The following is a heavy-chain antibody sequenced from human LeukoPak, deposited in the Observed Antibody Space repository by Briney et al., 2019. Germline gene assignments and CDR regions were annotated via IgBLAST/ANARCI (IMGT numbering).Heavy chain of an antibody. D-gene: IGHD6-19*01. CDR2: FDPEDGET. Sequence: ASVKVSCKVSGYTLTELSMHWVRQAPGKGLEWMGGFDPEDGETIYAQKFQGRVTMTEDTSTDTAYMELSSLRSEDTAVYYCATVGDSSGWYSFDYWAREPWSPSPQ. CDR3: ATVGDSSGWYSFDY. V-gene: IGHV1-24*01. CDR1: GYTLTELS. J-gene: IGHJ4*02.